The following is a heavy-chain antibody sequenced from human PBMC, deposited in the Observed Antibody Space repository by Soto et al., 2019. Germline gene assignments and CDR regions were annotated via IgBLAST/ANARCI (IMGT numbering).Heavy chain of an antibody. J-gene: IGHJ6*02. CDR3: ARDQGRADYGDYRTSYYYYGMDV. CDR1: GYTFTSYY. Sequence: QVQLVQSGAEVKKPGASVKVSCKASGYTFTSYYMHWVRQAPGQGLEWMGIINPSGGSTSYAQKFQGRVNMTRATSTSTVYMELSSLRSEDTAVYYCARDQGRADYGDYRTSYYYYGMDVWGQGTTVTVSS. D-gene: IGHD4-17*01. V-gene: IGHV1-46*01. CDR2: INPSGGST.